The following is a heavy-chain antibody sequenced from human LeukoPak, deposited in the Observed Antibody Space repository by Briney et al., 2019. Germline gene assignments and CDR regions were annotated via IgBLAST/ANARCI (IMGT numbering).Heavy chain of an antibody. CDR3: ARGGKSSDLFDY. J-gene: IGHJ4*02. CDR1: GYSFTDYY. V-gene: IGHV1-2*02. D-gene: IGHD3-22*01. Sequence: ASVKVSCKASGYSFTDYYIHWVRQARGQGLEWMGWIDPKGGGTKYARKFQGRVAMTRDTSISTAYMELSRLRSDDTAVYYCARGGKSSDLFDYWGQGTLVTVSS. CDR2: IDPKGGGT.